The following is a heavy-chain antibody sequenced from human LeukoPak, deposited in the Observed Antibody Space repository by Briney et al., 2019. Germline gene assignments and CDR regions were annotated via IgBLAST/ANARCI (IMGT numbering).Heavy chain of an antibody. J-gene: IGHJ4*02. CDR2: INPNSGGT. V-gene: IGHV1-2*02. CDR1: GYTFTGYY. D-gene: IGHD3-22*01. Sequence: VQVSCKASGYTFTGYYMHWVRQAPGQGLEWMGWINPNSGGTNYAQKFQGRVTMTRDTSISTAYMELSRLRSDDTAVYYCARALTMIVVVITNGGYFFDYWGQGTLVTVSS. CDR3: ARALTMIVVVITNGGYFFDY.